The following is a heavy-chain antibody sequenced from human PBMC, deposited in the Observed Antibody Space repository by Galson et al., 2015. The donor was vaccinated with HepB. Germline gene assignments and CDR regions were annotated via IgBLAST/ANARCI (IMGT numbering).Heavy chain of an antibody. CDR1: GFTFSSYG. CDR3: ARYSPLPAAGHDDAFDI. CDR2: ISYDGSNK. Sequence: SLRLSCAASGFTFSSYGMHWVRQAPGKGLEWVAVISYDGSNKYYADSVKGRFTISRDNSKNTLYLQMNSLRAEDTAVYYCARYSPLPAAGHDDAFDIWGQGTMVTVSS. D-gene: IGHD6-13*01. V-gene: IGHV3-30*03. J-gene: IGHJ3*02.